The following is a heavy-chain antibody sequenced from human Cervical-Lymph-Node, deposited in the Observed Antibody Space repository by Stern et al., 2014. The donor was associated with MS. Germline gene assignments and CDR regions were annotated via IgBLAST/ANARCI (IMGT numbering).Heavy chain of an antibody. CDR1: GGTFSKFP. V-gene: IGHV1-69*01. CDR2: IFPVFGTP. Sequence: VQLVESGAEVTKPWSSVKVSCKASGGTFSKFPSSWVRQAPGQGLKWMGAIFPVFGTPTYAQEFRGRVTITADVSTSTVYMELSSLRSDDTAVYYCALSSETSDRWYSLGYDLWGQGTLVTVSS. D-gene: IGHD6-13*01. CDR3: ALSSETSDRWYSLGYDL. J-gene: IGHJ5*02.